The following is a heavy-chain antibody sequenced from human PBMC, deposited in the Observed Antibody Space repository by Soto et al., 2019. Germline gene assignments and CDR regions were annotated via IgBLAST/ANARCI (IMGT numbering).Heavy chain of an antibody. J-gene: IGHJ4*02. CDR2: INHSGST. CDR1: GGSFSGYY. V-gene: IGHV4-34*01. D-gene: IGHD6-13*01. Sequence: SETLSLTCAVYGGSFSGYYWSWIRQPPGKGLEWIGEINHSGSTNYNPSLKSRVTISVDTSKNQFSLKLSSVTAADTAVYYCARVSSSWKKSFDYWGQGTLVTVSS. CDR3: ARVSSSWKKSFDY.